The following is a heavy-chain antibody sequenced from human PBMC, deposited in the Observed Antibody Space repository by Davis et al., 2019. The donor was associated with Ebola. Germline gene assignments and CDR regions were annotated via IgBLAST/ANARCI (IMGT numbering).Heavy chain of an antibody. CDR1: GFTFSSYG. J-gene: IGHJ4*02. V-gene: IGHV3-30*02. D-gene: IGHD3-22*01. Sequence: GESLKISCAASGFTFSSYGMHWVRQAPGKGLEWVAFIRYDGSNKYYADSVKGRFTISRDNSKNTLYLQMNSLRAEDTAVYYCAKSVVGFITNFEYWGQGTLVTVSS. CDR3: AKSVVGFITNFEY. CDR2: IRYDGSNK.